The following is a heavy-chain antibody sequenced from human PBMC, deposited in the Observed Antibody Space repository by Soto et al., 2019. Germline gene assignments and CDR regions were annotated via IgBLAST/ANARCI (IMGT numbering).Heavy chain of an antibody. CDR1: GFSFSGSA. V-gene: IGHV3-73*02. J-gene: IGHJ4*02. CDR2: IRSKVNSYAT. Sequence: EVQLVESGGGLVQPGGSLKLSCAASGFSFSGSAMHWVRQASGKGLEWVGRIRSKVNSYATEYAASVKGRFTISRDDTKNTTYLKMNSLKTEDTAVYYCTSIQGVTVAGNIVNYWGQGTLVTVFS. CDR3: TSIQGVTVAGNIVNY. D-gene: IGHD6-19*01.